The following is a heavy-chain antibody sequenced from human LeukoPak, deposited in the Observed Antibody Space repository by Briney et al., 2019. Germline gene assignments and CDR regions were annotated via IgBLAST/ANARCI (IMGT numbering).Heavy chain of an antibody. D-gene: IGHD3-16*01. CDR1: GFTFSSYS. V-gene: IGHV3-49*04. Sequence: GGSLRLSCAASGFTFSSYSMNWVRQAPGKGLEWVGFIRNKAYGATPEYAASLKGRFTISRDDSNSIAYLQMNSLKTEDTAVYYCTRASVVGVTGLPDYWGQGTLVTVSS. CDR2: IRNKAYGATP. J-gene: IGHJ4*02. CDR3: TRASVVGVTGLPDY.